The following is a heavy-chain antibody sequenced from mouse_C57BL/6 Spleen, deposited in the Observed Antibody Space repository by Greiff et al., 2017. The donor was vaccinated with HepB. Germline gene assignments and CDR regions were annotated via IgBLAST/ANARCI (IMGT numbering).Heavy chain of an antibody. Sequence: VQLQQSGAELAKPGASVKLYCKASGYTFTSYWMHWVKQRPGQGLEWIGYINPSSGYTKYNQKFKDKATLTADKSSSTAYMQLSSLTYEDSAVYYCARGYYYGSSYPYYYAMDYWGQGTSVTVSS. J-gene: IGHJ4*01. V-gene: IGHV1-7*01. D-gene: IGHD1-1*01. CDR1: GYTFTSYW. CDR2: INPSSGYT. CDR3: ARGYYYGSSYPYYYAMDY.